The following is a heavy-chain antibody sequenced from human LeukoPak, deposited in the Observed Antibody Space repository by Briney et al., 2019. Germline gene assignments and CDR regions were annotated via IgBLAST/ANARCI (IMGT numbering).Heavy chain of an antibody. CDR3: AREVLIYGMDV. CDR1: GGTFSSYA. Sequence: GASVKVFCKASGGTFSSYAISWVRQAPGQGLEWVGGIIPIFGTGNYAQKFQGRVTITADESTSTAYMALGSLRSEDTAVYYSAREVLIYGMDVWGQGTTVTVSS. CDR2: IIPIFGTG. J-gene: IGHJ6*02. V-gene: IGHV1-69*13. D-gene: IGHD2-8*01.